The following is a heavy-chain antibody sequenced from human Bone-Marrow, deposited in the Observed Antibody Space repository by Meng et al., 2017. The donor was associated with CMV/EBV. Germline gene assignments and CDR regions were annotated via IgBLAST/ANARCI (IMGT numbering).Heavy chain of an antibody. Sequence: GESLKISCAASGFTFSSYAMSWVRQAPGRGLVWVSRISSDGYSTSYADSVKGRFTISRDNAKNTLYLQMNSLRAGDTAVYYCAASGLGIDWYFDLWGRGTRVTVSS. CDR2: ISSDGYST. V-gene: IGHV3-74*01. CDR3: AASGLGIDWYFDL. D-gene: IGHD7-27*01. CDR1: GFTFSSYA. J-gene: IGHJ2*01.